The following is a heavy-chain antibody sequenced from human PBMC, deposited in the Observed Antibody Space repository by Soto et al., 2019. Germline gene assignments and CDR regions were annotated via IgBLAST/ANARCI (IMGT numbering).Heavy chain of an antibody. CDR1: GFIFVVWA. CDR3: ARAGWFAEGYFDF. CDR2: INAGNGHT. Sequence: ASVKVSWKSSGFIFVVWAIHWVRQAPGQGLELMAWINAGNGHTTYARKFQGRVTITRDTSARTVYMELRSLRFEDTATYYCARAGWFAEGYFDFWGQGTPVTVSS. J-gene: IGHJ4*02. V-gene: IGHV1-3*01. D-gene: IGHD3-10*01.